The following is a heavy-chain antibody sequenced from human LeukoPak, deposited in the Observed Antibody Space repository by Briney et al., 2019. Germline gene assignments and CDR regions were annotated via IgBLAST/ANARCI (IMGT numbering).Heavy chain of an antibody. V-gene: IGHV1-18*01. Sequence: ASVKVSCKASGYTYTTYGITWVRQAPGQGPEWMGWISAYNGDTNYAQKLQGRVTMTTDTSTNTAYMELRSLRSDDTAVYYCARVKLGYCSGGSCYGWFDPWGQGTLVTVSS. CDR1: GYTYTTYG. CDR3: ARVKLGYCSGGSCYGWFDP. J-gene: IGHJ5*02. D-gene: IGHD2-15*01. CDR2: ISAYNGDT.